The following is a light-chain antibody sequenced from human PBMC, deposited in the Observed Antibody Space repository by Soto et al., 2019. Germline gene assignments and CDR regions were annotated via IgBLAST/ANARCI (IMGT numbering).Light chain of an antibody. V-gene: IGKV1-39*01. CDR1: QSISSY. J-gene: IGKJ4*01. Sequence: DIQMTQSPSSLSASVGDRVTVTCRASQSISSYLNWYQHKPGKARTLLIYASSSLESGVPSRFSGRGSGTDITLTISKLQADYFASYYCQQYNCYLITFGRGTKVDIK. CDR2: ASS. CDR3: QQYNCYLIT.